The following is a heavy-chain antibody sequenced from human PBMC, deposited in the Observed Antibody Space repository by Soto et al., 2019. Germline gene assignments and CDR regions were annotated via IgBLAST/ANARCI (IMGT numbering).Heavy chain of an antibody. D-gene: IGHD5-18*01. CDR2: ISSDGSRT. V-gene: IGHV3-74*01. CDR3: ARVYSSLSSYDY. Sequence: EVQLVESGGGLVQPGGSLRLSCAASGFTFSTFWMHWVRQAPGKGLVWVSRISSDGSRTSYADSVKGRFTISRDNAKNTLYLQMNSLRAEDTATYYCARVYSSLSSYDYWGQGTLVTVS. CDR1: GFTFSTFW. J-gene: IGHJ4*02.